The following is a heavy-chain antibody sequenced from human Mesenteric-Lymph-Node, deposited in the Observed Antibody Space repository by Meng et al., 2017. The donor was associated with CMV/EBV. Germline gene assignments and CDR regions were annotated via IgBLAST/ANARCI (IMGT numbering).Heavy chain of an antibody. Sequence: GGSLRLSCSASGFPFTSYAMSWVRQAPGKGLEWVANIKQDGSEKYYVDSVKGRFTISRDNAKNSLYLQMNSLRAEDTAVYYCARARYGSGSYSCDYWGQGTLVTVSS. CDR3: ARARYGSGSYSCDY. CDR1: GFPFTSYA. D-gene: IGHD3-10*01. CDR2: IKQDGSEK. V-gene: IGHV3-7*01. J-gene: IGHJ4*02.